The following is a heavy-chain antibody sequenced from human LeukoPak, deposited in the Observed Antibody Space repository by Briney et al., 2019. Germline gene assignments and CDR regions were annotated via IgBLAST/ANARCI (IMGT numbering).Heavy chain of an antibody. CDR3: ARVWDLPFDY. V-gene: IGHV1-2*02. J-gene: IGHJ4*02. CDR2: ISPNSGDT. D-gene: IGHD1-26*01. CDR1: GYTFAGYY. Sequence: ASVKVSCKASGYTFAGYYIHWVRQAPGQGLEWMGWISPNSGDTNYAQKFQGRVTMTRDSSTSTVYMELGRLRYDDTAVYYCARVWDLPFDYWGQGTLVTVSS.